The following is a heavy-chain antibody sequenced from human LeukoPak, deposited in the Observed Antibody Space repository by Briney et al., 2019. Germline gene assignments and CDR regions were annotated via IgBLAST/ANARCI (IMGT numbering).Heavy chain of an antibody. CDR2: IYYSGST. J-gene: IGHJ5*02. V-gene: IGHV4-31*03. Sequence: SQTLSLTCTVSGGSISSGGYYCSWIRQHPGKGLEWIGYIYYSGSTYYNPSLKSRVTISVDTSKNQFSLKLSSVTAADTAVYYCARATYYGHWFDPWGQGTLVTVSS. D-gene: IGHD3-3*01. CDR3: ARATYYGHWFDP. CDR1: GGSISSGGYY.